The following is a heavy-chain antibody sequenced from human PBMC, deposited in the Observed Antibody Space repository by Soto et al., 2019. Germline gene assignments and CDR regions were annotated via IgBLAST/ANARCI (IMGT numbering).Heavy chain of an antibody. V-gene: IGHV4-38-2*01. D-gene: IGHD1-26*01. CDR3: ARGEWELFDFDY. J-gene: IGHJ4*02. CDR2: IYHSGST. Sequence: PSATLSLTCAVSRYSISSGYYWGWIRQPPGKWLEWIGSIYHSGSTYYNPSLKSRVTISLDTSKNQFSLKLSSVTAADTAVYYCARGEWELFDFDYWGQGTLVTVSS. CDR1: RYSISSGYY.